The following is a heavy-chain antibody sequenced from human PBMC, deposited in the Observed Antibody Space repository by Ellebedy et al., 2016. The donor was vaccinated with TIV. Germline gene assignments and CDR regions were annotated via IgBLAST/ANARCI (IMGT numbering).Heavy chain of an antibody. J-gene: IGHJ5*02. D-gene: IGHD4-17*01. CDR2: IYQDGSDQ. Sequence: GESLKISCAASGFSFRSYWMSWVRQAPGKGLEWVANIYQDGSDQYYVDSVKGRFTISRDKANKPLFLQMNSRGVEDTAVYYCARRGSYGDYAVQVNSWFDTWGQGTLVTVSS. CDR3: ARRGSYGDYAVQVNSWFDT. V-gene: IGHV3-7*01. CDR1: GFSFRSYW.